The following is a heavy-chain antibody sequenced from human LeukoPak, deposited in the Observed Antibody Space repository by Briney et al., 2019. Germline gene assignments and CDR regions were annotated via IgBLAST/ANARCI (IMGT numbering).Heavy chain of an antibody. CDR3: AMHNTAMDTVDY. Sequence: ASVKVSCKASGYTFTGYYMHWVRQAPGQGLEWMGRINPNSGGTNYAQKFQGRVTMTRDTSISTAYMELSRLRSDDTAVYCCAMHNTAMDTVDYWGQGTLVTVSS. J-gene: IGHJ4*02. CDR1: GYTFTGYY. D-gene: IGHD5-18*01. CDR2: INPNSGGT. V-gene: IGHV1-2*06.